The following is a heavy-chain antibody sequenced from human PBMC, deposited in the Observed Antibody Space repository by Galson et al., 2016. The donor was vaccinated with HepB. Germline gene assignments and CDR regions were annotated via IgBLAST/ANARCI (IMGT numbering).Heavy chain of an antibody. CDR3: ARAQTTVVTYIDN. Sequence: SLRLSCAASGFTFSSYAMSWVRQAPGKGLEWVSAISGSGGSTYYADSVKGRYAISRDNSKNTLNLQMNSLRGEEAAVYYCARAQTTVVTYIDNWGQGTLVTVSS. CDR1: GFTFSSYA. V-gene: IGHV3-23*01. CDR2: ISGSGGST. D-gene: IGHD4-23*01. J-gene: IGHJ4*02.